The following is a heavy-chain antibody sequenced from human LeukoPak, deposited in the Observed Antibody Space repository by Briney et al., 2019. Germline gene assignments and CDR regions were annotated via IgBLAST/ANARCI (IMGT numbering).Heavy chain of an antibody. V-gene: IGHV3-66*02. CDR3: ARDGRAWELHSDY. Sequence: GGSLRLSCAASGFTVSSNYMSWVRQAPGKGLEWVSVIYSGGSTYYANSVKGRFTISRDNSKNTLYLQMNSLRAEDTAVYYCARDGRAWELHSDYWGQGTLVTVSS. CDR1: GFTVSSNY. D-gene: IGHD1-26*01. J-gene: IGHJ4*02. CDR2: IYSGGST.